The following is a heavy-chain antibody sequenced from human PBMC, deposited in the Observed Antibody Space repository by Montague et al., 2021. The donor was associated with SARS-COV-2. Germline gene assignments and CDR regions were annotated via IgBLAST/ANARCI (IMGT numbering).Heavy chain of an antibody. CDR1: GFTFSSYA. D-gene: IGHD1-26*01. CDR2: ISYDGSNK. J-gene: IGHJ4*02. V-gene: IGHV3-30*04. CDR3: ARGYSGSYYSYFDY. Sequence: SLRLSCAASGFTFSSYAMHWVRQAPGKGLEWVAVISYDGSNKYYADSVKGRFTISRDNSKNTLYLQMNSLRAEDTAVYYCARGYSGSYYSYFDYWGQGTPVTVSS.